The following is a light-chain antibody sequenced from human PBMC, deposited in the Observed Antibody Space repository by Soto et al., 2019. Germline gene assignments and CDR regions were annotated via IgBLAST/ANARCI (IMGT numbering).Light chain of an antibody. CDR1: QSVTSNY. V-gene: IGKV3-20*01. Sequence: IVLTQSPDTLSLSPGERATLSCRASQSVTSNYLAWYQQKPGQAPRLLIYGASRRATGIPDRFSGSGSGTDFTLTITRLEPEDFAVFYCQQYGSSPFAFCPGTRVDIK. CDR3: QQYGSSPFA. J-gene: IGKJ3*01. CDR2: GAS.